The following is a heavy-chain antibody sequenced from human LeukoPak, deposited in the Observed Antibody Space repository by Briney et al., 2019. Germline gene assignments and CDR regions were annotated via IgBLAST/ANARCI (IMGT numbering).Heavy chain of an antibody. CDR2: ISSSSSYI. CDR1: GFTFSSYS. V-gene: IGHV3-21*01. Sequence: GGSLRLSCAASGFTFSSYSMTWVRQAPGKGLEWVSSISSSSSYIYYADSVKGRFTISRDNAKNSLYLQMNSLRAEDTAVYYCARGHTGDSFDYWGQGTLVTVSS. J-gene: IGHJ4*02. CDR3: ARGHTGDSFDY. D-gene: IGHD5-18*01.